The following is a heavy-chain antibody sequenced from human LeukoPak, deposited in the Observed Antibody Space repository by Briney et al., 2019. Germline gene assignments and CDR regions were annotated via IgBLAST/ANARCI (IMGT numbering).Heavy chain of an antibody. V-gene: IGHV4-59*08. D-gene: IGHD6-19*01. CDR2: IYSSGST. J-gene: IGHJ4*02. CDR1: GGSISRYY. Sequence: SETLSLTCTVSGGSISRYYWSWIRRPPGKGLEWIGYIYSSGSTNYNPSLKSRVTISVDTSKNQHSLKLTSVTAADTAVYFCARHSAYSSGWFHYWGQGTLVTVSS. CDR3: ARHSAYSSGWFHY.